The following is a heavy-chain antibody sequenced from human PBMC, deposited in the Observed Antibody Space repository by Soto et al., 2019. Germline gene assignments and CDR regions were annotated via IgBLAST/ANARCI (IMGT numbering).Heavy chain of an antibody. CDR2: IRSYRDGGTT. J-gene: IGHJ4*01. CDR3: TTDSYYTGILVRFDY. Sequence: PGGSLRLSCAASGFTLSSSWMHWVRQAPGKGLEWVGRIRSYRDGGTTDFAASVRGRFAISRDDSAHTVYLQMNSLRTEDTAVYYCTTDSYYTGILVRFDYWGLGTLVTVSS. D-gene: IGHD1-1*01. CDR1: GFTLSSSW. V-gene: IGHV3-15*05.